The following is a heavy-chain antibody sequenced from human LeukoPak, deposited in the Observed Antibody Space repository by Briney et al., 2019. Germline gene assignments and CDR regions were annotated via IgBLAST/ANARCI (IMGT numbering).Heavy chain of an antibody. CDR2: IKSKTDGGTT. CDR1: GFTFSNAW. Sequence: NPGGSLRLSCAASGFTFSNAWMSWVRQAPGKGLEWVGRIKSKTDGGTTDYAAPVKGRFTISRDDSKNTLYLQMNSLKTEDTAVYYCTTDGKDIVVVVAATTHFDYWGQGTLATVSS. J-gene: IGHJ4*02. V-gene: IGHV3-15*01. D-gene: IGHD2-15*01. CDR3: TTDGKDIVVVVAATTHFDY.